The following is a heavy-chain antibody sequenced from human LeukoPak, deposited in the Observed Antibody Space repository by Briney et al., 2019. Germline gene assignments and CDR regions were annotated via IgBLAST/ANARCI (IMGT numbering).Heavy chain of an antibody. D-gene: IGHD3-3*01. CDR1: GYSISSGYY. J-gene: IGHJ4*02. Sequence: SETLSLTCAVSGYSISSGYYWGWIRQPPGKGLEWIGSIYHSGSTYYNPSLKRRVNISLDTSKHQFSLKLSSVTAADTAVYYCARHVGDYYDFWSGYYGGFDYWGQGTLVTVSS. CDR2: IYHSGST. V-gene: IGHV4-38-2*01. CDR3: ARHVGDYYDFWSGYYGGFDY.